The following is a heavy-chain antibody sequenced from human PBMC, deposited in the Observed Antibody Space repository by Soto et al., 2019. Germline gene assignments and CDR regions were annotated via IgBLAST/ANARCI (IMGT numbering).Heavy chain of an antibody. D-gene: IGHD2-21*02. V-gene: IGHV4-4*07. Sequence: SETLSLTCIVSGVSVTSDTWSWFRQPTNKGLEWIGLVFSSVSATYNPSLKSRVSISMDTAENRMSLKLDSVTAADAGVYFCARDGMTTGDTWGPGTLVTVSS. CDR1: GVSVTSDT. CDR3: ARDGMTTGDT. J-gene: IGHJ4*02. CDR2: VFSSVSA.